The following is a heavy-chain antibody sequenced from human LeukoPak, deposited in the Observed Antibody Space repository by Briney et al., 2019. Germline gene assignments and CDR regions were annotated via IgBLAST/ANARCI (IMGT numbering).Heavy chain of an antibody. J-gene: IGHJ4*02. Sequence: PGGSLRLSCAASGFIVSNNYMNWVRQAPGKGLDWVSVIHSGGSTYYADSVKGRFTISRDNSKNTVNLQMNDLRAEDTAVYYCARSWDARLNFDYWGQGTLVTVSS. CDR3: ARSWDARLNFDY. V-gene: IGHV3-66*02. D-gene: IGHD1-26*01. CDR2: IHSGGST. CDR1: GFIVSNNY.